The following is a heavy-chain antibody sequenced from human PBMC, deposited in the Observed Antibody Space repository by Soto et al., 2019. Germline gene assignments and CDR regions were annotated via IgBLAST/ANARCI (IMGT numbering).Heavy chain of an antibody. V-gene: IGHV1-18*01. D-gene: IGHD3-10*01. CDR3: ARVDVEDYYGSGSYHESDY. CDR2: ISAYNGNT. J-gene: IGHJ4*02. Sequence: ASVKVSCKASGYTFTSYGISWVRQAPGQGLEWMGWISAYNGNTNYAQKLQGRVTMTTDTSTSTAYMELRSLRSDDTAVYYCARVDVEDYYGSGSYHESDYWGQGTLVTV. CDR1: GYTFTSYG.